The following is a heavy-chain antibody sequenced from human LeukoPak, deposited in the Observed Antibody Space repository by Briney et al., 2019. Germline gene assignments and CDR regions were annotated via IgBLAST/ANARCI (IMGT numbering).Heavy chain of an antibody. Sequence: ASVKVSCKASGYTFTGYYMHWVRQAPGQGLEWMGWINPNSGGTNYAQKFQGRVTMTRDTSISTAYMELSRLRSDDTAVYYCARDGYCSSTSCYIYFQHWGQGTLVTVSS. J-gene: IGHJ1*01. D-gene: IGHD2-2*02. CDR1: GYTFTGYY. CDR2: INPNSGGT. CDR3: ARDGYCSSTSCYIYFQH. V-gene: IGHV1-2*02.